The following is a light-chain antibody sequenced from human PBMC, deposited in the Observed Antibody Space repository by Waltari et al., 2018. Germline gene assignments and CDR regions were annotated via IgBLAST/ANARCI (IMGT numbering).Light chain of an antibody. CDR2: DVS. J-gene: IGLJ3*02. CDR3: CSYAGTYSRWV. V-gene: IGLV2-11*01. Sequence: QSALTQPRSVSGSPGQSVTISCPGTSSDVGGYYYVSWFQQYPGKAPKLRIYDVSTRPSGVPDRFSGSKSGNTASLTISGLQAEDEADYHCCSYAGTYSRWVFGGGTRLTVL. CDR1: SSDVGGYYY.